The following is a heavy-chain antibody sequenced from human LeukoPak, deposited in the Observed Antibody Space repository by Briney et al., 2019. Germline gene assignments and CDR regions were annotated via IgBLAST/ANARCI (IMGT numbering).Heavy chain of an antibody. J-gene: IGHJ4*02. V-gene: IGHV3-21*04. Sequence: GGSLRLSCAASGFTFSTYSMNWVRQAPGKGLEWVSSISSSSSYIYYADSVKGRFTISRDNSKNTLYLQMNSLRAEDTAVYSCARGGYDSGSYYKGPLYYFDYWGQGTLVTVSS. CDR3: ARGGYDSGSYYKGPLYYFDY. CDR1: GFTFSTYS. CDR2: ISSSSSYI. D-gene: IGHD3-10*01.